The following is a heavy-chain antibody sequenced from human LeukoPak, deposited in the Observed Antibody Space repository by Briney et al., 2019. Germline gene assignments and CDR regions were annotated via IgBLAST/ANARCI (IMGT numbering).Heavy chain of an antibody. CDR2: ISASGANR. CDR1: GFTFNRYG. J-gene: IGHJ4*02. Sequence: GGSLRLSCAASGFTFNRYGMSWVRQAPGKGLEWVSGISASGANRYYADSVKGRFTISRDNSKNTLYLQMNSLRAEDTAVYYCARDYYDSGSYGGISFDYWGQGTLVTVSS. CDR3: ARDYYDSGSYGGISFDY. V-gene: IGHV3-23*01. D-gene: IGHD3-10*01.